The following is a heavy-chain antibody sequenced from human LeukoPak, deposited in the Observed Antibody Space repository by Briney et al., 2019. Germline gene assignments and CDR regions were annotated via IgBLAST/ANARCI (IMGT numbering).Heavy chain of an antibody. V-gene: IGHV4-59*08. J-gene: IGHJ4*02. Sequence: SETLSLTCTVSGGSISSYYWSWIRQPPGKGLEWIGYIYYSGSTNYNPSLKSRVTISVDTSKNQFSLKLSSVTAADTAVYYCARQRYCSSTSCSYPVDYWGQGTLVTVSS. CDR1: GGSISSYY. CDR2: IYYSGST. CDR3: ARQRYCSSTSCSYPVDY. D-gene: IGHD2-2*01.